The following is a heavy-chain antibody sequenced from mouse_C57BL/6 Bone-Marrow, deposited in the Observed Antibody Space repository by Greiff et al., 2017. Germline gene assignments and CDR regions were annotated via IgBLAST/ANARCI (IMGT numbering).Heavy chain of an antibody. D-gene: IGHD2-14*01. J-gene: IGHJ4*01. CDR1: GFTFSDYY. CDR3: ARDRRYGAMDY. CDR2: INCDGSST. V-gene: IGHV5-16*01. Sequence: EVKLVESEGGLVQPGSSMKLSCTASGFTFSDYYMAWVRQVPEKGQEWVANINCDGSSTYYLDSLKSRFIISRDNAKNILYLQMSSLKSEDTATYYCARDRRYGAMDYWGQGTSVTVSS.